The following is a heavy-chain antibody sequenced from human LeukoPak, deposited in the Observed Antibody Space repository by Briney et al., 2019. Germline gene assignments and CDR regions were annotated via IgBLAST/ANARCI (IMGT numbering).Heavy chain of an antibody. V-gene: IGHV1-69*06. J-gene: IGHJ4*02. CDR3: ARALGYCSGGSCYSLDY. CDR1: GGTFSSYA. Sequence: SVKVSCKASGGTFSSYAISWVRRAPGQGLEWMGGIIPIFGTANYAQKFQGRVTITADKSTITAYMELSSLRSEDTAVYYCARALGYCSGGSCYSLDYWGQGTLVTVSS. D-gene: IGHD2-15*01. CDR2: IIPIFGTA.